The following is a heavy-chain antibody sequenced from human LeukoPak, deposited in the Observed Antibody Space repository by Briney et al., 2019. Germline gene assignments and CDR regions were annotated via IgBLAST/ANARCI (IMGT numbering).Heavy chain of an antibody. CDR1: GYTFTSYF. CDR3: AREAVTIFALVRTQTTKRPHRFDP. Sequence: ASVKVSCKTSGYTFTSYFMFWVRQAPGQGLEWMGIINPSGGSTNYAQKFQGRVTMTRDMSTSTVYMELSSLRSEDTAVYYCAREAVTIFALVRTQTTKRPHRFDPWGQGTLVTVSS. J-gene: IGHJ5*02. CDR2: INPSGGST. V-gene: IGHV1-46*01. D-gene: IGHD3-3*01.